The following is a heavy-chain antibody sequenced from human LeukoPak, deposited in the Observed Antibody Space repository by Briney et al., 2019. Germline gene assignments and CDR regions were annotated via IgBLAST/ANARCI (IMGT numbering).Heavy chain of an antibody. Sequence: AGGSLRLSCAASGFTFSSYGMHWVRQAPGKGLKWVAVILNDGSQEKYADSVKGRFTISRDNSKNTLFLQMNSLRAEDTAVYYCARDDALGDNALDIWGQGTMVTVSS. D-gene: IGHD3-16*01. CDR1: GFTFSSYG. V-gene: IGHV3-33*01. CDR3: ARDDALGDNALDI. CDR2: ILNDGSQE. J-gene: IGHJ3*02.